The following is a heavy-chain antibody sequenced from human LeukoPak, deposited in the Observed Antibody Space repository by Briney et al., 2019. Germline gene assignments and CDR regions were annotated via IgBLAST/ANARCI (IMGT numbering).Heavy chain of an antibody. CDR3: TSDIVGPYDY. D-gene: IGHD1-26*01. J-gene: IGHJ4*02. V-gene: IGHV3-15*01. CDR2: IKSKSVAGAT. Sequence: TGGSLRLSCTASGFTFSNAYMSWVRQAPGKGLEWVGRIKSKSVAGATDFTVSFKGKFTISRDDSENTLFLQMNSLKTEDTAVYYCTSDIVGPYDYWGQGTLVTVSS. CDR1: GFTFSNAY.